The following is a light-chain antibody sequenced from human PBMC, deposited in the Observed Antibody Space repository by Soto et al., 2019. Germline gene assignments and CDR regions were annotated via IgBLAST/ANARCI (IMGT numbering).Light chain of an antibody. CDR3: QQLFRYPLA. CDR1: QSVSSN. Sequence: EIVMTQSPATLSVSPGERATLSCRASQSVSSNLAWYQQKPGQAPRLLIYGASTRATRIPVRFSGSGSGTEFTLTITSLQSEDVAVYYCQQLFRYPLAFGQGTRLEMK. V-gene: IGKV3-15*01. J-gene: IGKJ5*01. CDR2: GAS.